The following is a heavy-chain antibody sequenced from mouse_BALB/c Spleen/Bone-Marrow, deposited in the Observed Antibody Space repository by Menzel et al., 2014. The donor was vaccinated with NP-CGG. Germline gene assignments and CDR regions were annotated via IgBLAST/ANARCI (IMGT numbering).Heavy chain of an antibody. Sequence: EVKLVESGGGLVQPGGSRKLPCAASGFTFSSFGMHWARQAPEKGLEWVAYISSGSSTIFYADTVKGRFTVSRDNPKNTLFLQMTSLRSEDTAMYYCTRGGNWDDFDYWGQGTTLTVSS. CDR3: TRGGNWDDFDY. CDR2: ISSGSSTI. CDR1: GFTFSSFG. J-gene: IGHJ2*01. V-gene: IGHV5-17*02. D-gene: IGHD4-1*01.